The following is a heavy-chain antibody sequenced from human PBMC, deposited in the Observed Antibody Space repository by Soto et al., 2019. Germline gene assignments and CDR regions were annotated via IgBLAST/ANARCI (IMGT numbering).Heavy chain of an antibody. J-gene: IGHJ4*02. V-gene: IGHV1-18*04. Sequence: ASVKVSCKASGYTFTSYGISWVRQAPGQGLEWMGWISAYNGNTNYAQKLQGRVTMTTDTSTSTAYMELRSLRSDDTAVYYCAISIVGATLDWDFASWGQGTLVTVSS. CDR2: ISAYNGNT. D-gene: IGHD1-26*01. CDR3: AISIVGATLDWDFAS. CDR1: GYTFTSYG.